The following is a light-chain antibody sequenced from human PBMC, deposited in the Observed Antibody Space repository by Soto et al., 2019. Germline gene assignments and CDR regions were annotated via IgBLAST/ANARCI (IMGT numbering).Light chain of an antibody. Sequence: EIVMTQSPLSLPVIPGEPASISCRSSQSLLYSNGYNYLDWYLQKPGQSPQVLIYLGSYRASGVPDRFSGSGSGTDFTLKISRVEAEDVGVYYCMQALATPRTFGQGTKVEI. J-gene: IGKJ1*01. CDR2: LGS. CDR1: QSLLYSNGYNY. V-gene: IGKV2-28*01. CDR3: MQALATPRT.